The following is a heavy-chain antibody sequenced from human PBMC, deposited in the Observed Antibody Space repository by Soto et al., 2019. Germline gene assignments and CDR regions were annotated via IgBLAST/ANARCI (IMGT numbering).Heavy chain of an antibody. CDR2: ITSNGDST. V-gene: IGHV3-23*01. CDR1: GFDFNKYA. CDR3: AKDCPSYTTXPFYFDS. J-gene: IGHJ4*02. D-gene: IGHD2-2*02. Sequence: GGSLRLSCAAFGFDFNKYAMTWVRQAPGKGLQWVSSITSNGDSTYYEDSVKGRFTTSIDNSKNTLYLKMNSLRADDTAVFYCAKDCPSYTTXPFYFDSGGPGXLXT.